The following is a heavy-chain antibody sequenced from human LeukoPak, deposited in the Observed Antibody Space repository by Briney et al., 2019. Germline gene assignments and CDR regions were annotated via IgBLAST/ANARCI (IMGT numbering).Heavy chain of an antibody. CDR1: GGSFSGYY. D-gene: IGHD6-6*01. V-gene: IGHV4-34*01. CDR3: ARRGYSSSSRGYYYYYMDV. CDR2: INHSGST. J-gene: IGHJ6*03. Sequence: PSETLSLTCAVYGGSFSGYYWSWIRQPPGRGLEWIGEINHSGSTNYNPSLKSRVTISVDTSKNQFSLKLSSVTAADTAVYYCARRGYSSSSRGYYYYYMDVWGKGTTVTVSS.